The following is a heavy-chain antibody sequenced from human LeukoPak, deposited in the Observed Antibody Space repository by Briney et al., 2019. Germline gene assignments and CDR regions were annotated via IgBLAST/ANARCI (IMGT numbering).Heavy chain of an antibody. D-gene: IGHD1-1*01. J-gene: IGHJ4*02. CDR3: AKEQDNRLLLSHIDY. V-gene: IGHV3-23*01. Sequence: GGSLRLSCAAFYNYAMSWVRQAPGKGLEWLSAVSGDGQRTFYADSVKGWFTISRDNSMNTLSLQMNSLRAEDTALYYCAKEQDNRLLLSHIDYWGQGIQVTVSS. CDR2: VSGDGQRT. CDR1: YNYA.